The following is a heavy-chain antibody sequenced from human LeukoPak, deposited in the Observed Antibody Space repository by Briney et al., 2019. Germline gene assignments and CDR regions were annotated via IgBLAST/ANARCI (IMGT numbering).Heavy chain of an antibody. Sequence: GGSLRLSCAASGFTFSSYWMSWVRQAPGKGLEWVANIKQGGSEKYYVDSVKGRFTISRDNAKNSLYLQMNSLRAEDTAVYYCAREWGAYYYGSGSPGYFDYWGQGTLVTVSS. CDR1: GFTFSSYW. D-gene: IGHD3-10*01. CDR2: IKQGGSEK. CDR3: AREWGAYYYGSGSPGYFDY. J-gene: IGHJ4*02. V-gene: IGHV3-7*01.